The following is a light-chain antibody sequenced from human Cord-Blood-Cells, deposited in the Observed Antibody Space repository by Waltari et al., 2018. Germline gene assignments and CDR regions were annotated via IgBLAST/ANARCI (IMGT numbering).Light chain of an antibody. CDR2: DVS. CDR3: SSYTSSSTYV. J-gene: IGLJ1*01. CDR1: SSDVGGYNY. Sequence: QSALTQPASVSGSPGQSITISCTGTSSDVGGYNYVSWYQQHPGKVPKLMIYDVSKRPSGVSNRVSGSKSGNTASLTISGLQSEDEADYYCSSYTSSSTYVFGTGTKVTVL. V-gene: IGLV2-14*01.